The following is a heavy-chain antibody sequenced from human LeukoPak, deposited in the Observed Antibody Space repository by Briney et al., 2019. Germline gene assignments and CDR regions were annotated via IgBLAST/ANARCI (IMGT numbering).Heavy chain of an antibody. D-gene: IGHD3-9*01. CDR2: IIPIFGTA. Sequence: SVKVSCKASGGTFSSYAISWVRQAPGQGLEWMGGIIPIFGTANYAQKFQGRVTITADKSTSTAYMELSSLRSEDTAVYYCARPYDILTRGAFDIWGQGTMVTVSS. CDR1: GGTFSSYA. V-gene: IGHV1-69*06. J-gene: IGHJ3*02. CDR3: ARPYDILTRGAFDI.